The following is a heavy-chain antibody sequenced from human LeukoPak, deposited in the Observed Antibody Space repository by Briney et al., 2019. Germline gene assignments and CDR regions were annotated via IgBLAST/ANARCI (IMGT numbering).Heavy chain of an antibody. J-gene: IGHJ4*02. V-gene: IGHV1-18*01. CDR3: ARAGYYDSSGYYSYYFDY. CDR1: GYTFTSYG. CDR2: ISAYNGNT. D-gene: IGHD3-22*01. Sequence: ASVKVSCKASGYTFTSYGISRVRQAPGQGLEWMGWISAYNGNTNYAQKLQGRVTMTTDTSTSTAYMELRSLRSDDTAVYYCARAGYYDSSGYYSYYFDYWGQGTLVTVSS.